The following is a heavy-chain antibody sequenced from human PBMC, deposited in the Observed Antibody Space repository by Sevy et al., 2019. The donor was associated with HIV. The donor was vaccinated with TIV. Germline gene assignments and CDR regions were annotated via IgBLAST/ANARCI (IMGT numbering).Heavy chain of an antibody. D-gene: IGHD3-10*01. CDR1: GYTFTSYD. V-gene: IGHV1-8*01. CDR3: ARNYDGSGSYFDF. J-gene: IGHJ4*02. CDR2: MSPNSGNT. Sequence: ASVKVSCKASGYTFTSYDVNWVRQATGHGLEWMGWMSPNSGNTGYAQNLQGRVTLTRNTSMNTAYMELTSLTSEDTAVYFCARNYDGSGSYFDFWGQGTLVTVSS.